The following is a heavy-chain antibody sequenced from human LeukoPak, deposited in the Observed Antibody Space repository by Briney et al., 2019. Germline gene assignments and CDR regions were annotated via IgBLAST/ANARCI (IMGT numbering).Heavy chain of an antibody. V-gene: IGHV1-8*02. J-gene: IGHJ4*02. CDR1: GYTFTGYY. CDR3: ARGRGDYYDSSGYQYY. D-gene: IGHD3-22*01. Sequence: ASVKVSCKASGYTFTGYYMHWVRQAPGQGLEWMGWINPKSGNTGYAQKFQGRVTMTRNTSISTAYMELSSLRSEDTAVYYCARGRGDYYDSSGYQYYWGQGTLVTVSS. CDR2: INPKSGNT.